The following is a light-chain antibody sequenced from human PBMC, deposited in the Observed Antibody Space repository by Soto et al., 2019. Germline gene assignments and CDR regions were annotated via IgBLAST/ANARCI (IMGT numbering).Light chain of an antibody. V-gene: IGLV4-69*01. CDR3: QTWGTGIHVV. CDR2: LDSDGSH. CDR1: SGHSNYA. J-gene: IGLJ2*01. Sequence: QLVLTQSPSASASLGASVKLTCTLSSGHSNYAIAWHQQQPEKGPRYLMKLDSDGSHTKGDAIPDRFSGSSSGAERYLTISSLQSEDEADYYCQTWGTGIHVVFGGGTQLTVL.